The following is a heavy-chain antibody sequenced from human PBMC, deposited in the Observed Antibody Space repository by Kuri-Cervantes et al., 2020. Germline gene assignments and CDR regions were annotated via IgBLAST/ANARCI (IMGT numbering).Heavy chain of an antibody. CDR3: AHGTYCTGGVCPPFAY. V-gene: IGHV2-5*02. D-gene: IGHD2-8*02. Sequence: SGPTLVKPTQTLTLTCTFSGFSLTTVGVGVGWVRQPPGKALEWLALIYWDDDKRYSPSLKSRLTITKDTSKNQVVLTMTNMDPVDTATYYCAHGTYCTGGVCPPFAYWGQGTLVTVSS. CDR1: GFSLTTVGVG. J-gene: IGHJ4*02. CDR2: IYWDDDK.